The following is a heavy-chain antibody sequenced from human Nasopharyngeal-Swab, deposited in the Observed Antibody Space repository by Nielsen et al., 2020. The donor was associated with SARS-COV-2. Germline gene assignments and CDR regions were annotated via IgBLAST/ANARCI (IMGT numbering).Heavy chain of an antibody. CDR3: ARDRGTNEVDY. D-gene: IGHD3-10*01. CDR2: IWYDGSKK. V-gene: IGHV3-33*01. J-gene: IGHJ4*02. Sequence: WFRQPPGKGLEWVAVIWYDGSKKYYGDSGKGRFTISRDNSKNTMYLQMNSLRAEDTAVYYCARDRGTNEVDYWGQGTLVTVSS.